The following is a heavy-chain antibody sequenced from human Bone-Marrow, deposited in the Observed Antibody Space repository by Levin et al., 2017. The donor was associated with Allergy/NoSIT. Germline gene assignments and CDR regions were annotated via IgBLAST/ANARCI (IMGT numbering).Heavy chain of an antibody. V-gene: IGHV5-51*01. Sequence: GASVKVSCQGSGYTFTNHWIAWVRQMPGKGLEWMGIIYPSDSDTRYSPSFQGHVTISADKSITTAYLQWSSLKASDTAMYYCARLNAGYVDYWGQGTLVTVSS. D-gene: IGHD2-8*01. CDR3: ARLNAGYVDY. CDR1: GYTFTNHW. CDR2: IYPSDSDT. J-gene: IGHJ4*02.